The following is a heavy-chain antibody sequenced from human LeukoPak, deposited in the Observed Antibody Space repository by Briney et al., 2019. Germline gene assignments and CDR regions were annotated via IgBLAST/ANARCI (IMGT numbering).Heavy chain of an antibody. V-gene: IGHV3-48*01. J-gene: IGHJ4*02. CDR1: GFTFSSYS. Sequence: GGSLRLSCAASGFTFSSYSMNWVRQAPGKGLEWVSYISSSSSTIYYADSVKGRFTISRDNAKNSLYLQMNSLRAEDTALYYCARQVWSGWSREFDSWGQGTLVTVSS. D-gene: IGHD6-19*01. CDR2: ISSSSSTI. CDR3: ARQVWSGWSREFDS.